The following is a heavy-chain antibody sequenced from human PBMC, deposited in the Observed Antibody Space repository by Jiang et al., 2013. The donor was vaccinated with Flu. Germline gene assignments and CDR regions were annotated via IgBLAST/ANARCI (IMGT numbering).Heavy chain of an antibody. V-gene: IGHV3-30*02. CDR3: ATLRGSSYDTYLADY. CDR1: GFMFSYYA. J-gene: IGHJ4*02. D-gene: IGHD3-9*01. Sequence: VQLVESGGGVVQPGGSLRLSCAASGFMFSYYAMYWVRQAPGKGLEWVASIRFDGSDKYYADSVKGRFTISRDNSKNTLYLQMNSLTSEDTSVYYCATLRGSSYDTYLADYWGQGTRVT. CDR2: IRFDGSDK.